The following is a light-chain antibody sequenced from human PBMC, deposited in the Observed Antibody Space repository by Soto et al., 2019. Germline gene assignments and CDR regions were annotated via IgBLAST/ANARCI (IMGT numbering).Light chain of an antibody. CDR2: DAS. J-gene: IGKJ3*01. V-gene: IGKV1-5*01. CDR3: QQYNSYSRGT. Sequence: DIPMTQSPSTLSASVGYMVTITCQASQSISSWLAWYQQKPGKTPRLLIYDASTLERGGPARLSGSGSGAEFALTISSLQPDDVATYYCQQYNSYSRGTFGPGTKVDIK. CDR1: QSISSW.